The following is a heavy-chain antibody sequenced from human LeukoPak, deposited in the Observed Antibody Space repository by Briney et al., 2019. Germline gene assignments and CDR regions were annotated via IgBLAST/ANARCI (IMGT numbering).Heavy chain of an antibody. D-gene: IGHD3-10*01. CDR3: ARHHRGNFDY. CDR2: INPSGGST. CDR1: GYTFTSYY. J-gene: IGHJ4*02. V-gene: IGHV1-46*01. Sequence: GASVKVSCKASGYTFTSYYMHWVRQAPGQGLEWMGIINPSGGSTSYAQKFQGRVTMTRDTSISTAYMELSRLRSDDTAVYYCARHHRGNFDYWGQGTLVTVSS.